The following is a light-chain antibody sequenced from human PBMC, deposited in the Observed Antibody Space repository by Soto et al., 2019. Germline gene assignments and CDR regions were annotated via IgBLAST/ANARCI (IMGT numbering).Light chain of an antibody. CDR3: QQRRSWPIT. CDR2: DAS. CDR1: QSVNIY. Sequence: EIVLTQSPATLSLSPGERATLSCRASQSVNIYFAWYQQKPGQAPRLLIYDASNRATVIPARFSGSGSETDFTLTISSLEPEDFAVYYCQQRRSWPITFGQGTRLEIK. V-gene: IGKV3-11*01. J-gene: IGKJ5*01.